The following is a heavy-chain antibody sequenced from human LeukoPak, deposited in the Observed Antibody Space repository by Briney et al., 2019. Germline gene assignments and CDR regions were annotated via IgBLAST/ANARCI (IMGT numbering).Heavy chain of an antibody. V-gene: IGHV4-39*07. Sequence: SETLSLTCTVSSGSISTSNYYWGWIRQPPGKGLEWIGSIYYSGSPYYNPSLKSRVTISLDTSKKQFSLKLSSVTAADTAVYYCARGDQGADWGQGTLVTVSS. CDR2: IYYSGSP. D-gene: IGHD3-16*01. J-gene: IGHJ4*02. CDR3: ARGDQGAD. CDR1: SGSISTSNYY.